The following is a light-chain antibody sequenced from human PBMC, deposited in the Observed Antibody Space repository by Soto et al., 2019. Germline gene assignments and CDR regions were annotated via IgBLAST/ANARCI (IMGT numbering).Light chain of an antibody. CDR3: QQYGSSPRT. V-gene: IGKV3-20*01. CDR2: GAS. Sequence: EIVLTQSPGTLSLSPGERATLSCRASQNINSNYLAWYQQNPGQAPRLLIYGASSRATGIPDRFSGSGSGTDFTLTISRLEPEDFAVYYCQQYGSSPRTFGQGTKVEIK. J-gene: IGKJ1*01. CDR1: QNINSNY.